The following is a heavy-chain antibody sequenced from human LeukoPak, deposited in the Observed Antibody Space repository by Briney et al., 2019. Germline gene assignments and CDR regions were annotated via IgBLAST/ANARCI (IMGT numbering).Heavy chain of an antibody. V-gene: IGHV3-21*01. J-gene: IGHJ4*02. Sequence: GGSLRLSCAASGFTYSSYSMNWVRQAPGKGLEWVSSISSSSSYIYYADSVKGRFTISRDNAKNSLYLQMNSLSAEDTAVYYCARALNIVVVGWGEGTLVTVSS. CDR3: ARALNIVVVG. CDR1: GFTYSSYS. CDR2: ISSSSSYI. D-gene: IGHD2-15*01.